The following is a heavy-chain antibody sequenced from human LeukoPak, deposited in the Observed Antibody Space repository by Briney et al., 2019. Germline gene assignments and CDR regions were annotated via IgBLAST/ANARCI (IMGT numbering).Heavy chain of an antibody. D-gene: IGHD4-23*01. Sequence: SETLSLTCTVSGGSISSYYWSWIRQPPGKGLEWIGYIYYSGSTNYNPSLKRRVTISVDTSKNQFSLKLSSVTAADTAVYYCARETGVVSGYYYYGMDVWGQGTTVTVSS. V-gene: IGHV4-59*01. CDR3: ARETGVVSGYYYYGMDV. CDR2: IYYSGST. CDR1: GGSISSYY. J-gene: IGHJ6*02.